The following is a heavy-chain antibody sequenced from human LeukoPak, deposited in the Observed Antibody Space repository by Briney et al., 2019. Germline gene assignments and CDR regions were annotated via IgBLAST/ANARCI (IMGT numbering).Heavy chain of an antibody. V-gene: IGHV1-2*02. Sequence: GASVKVSCKASGYTFTDYYMYWVRQAPGQGLEWMGWIIPNSGGTDYAQRFQGRVTMTRDTSITTAYMELSSLRSDDTAVYYCARFSTRCWHFDYWGQGTLVTVSS. CDR1: GYTFTDYY. D-gene: IGHD1-1*01. CDR2: IIPNSGGT. J-gene: IGHJ4*02. CDR3: ARFSTRCWHFDY.